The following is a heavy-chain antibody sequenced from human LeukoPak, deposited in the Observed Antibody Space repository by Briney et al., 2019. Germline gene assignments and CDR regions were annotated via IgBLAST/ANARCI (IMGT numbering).Heavy chain of an antibody. CDR3: AREQNYYDSSGYRNAFDI. Sequence: PSETLSLTCTVSGGSISSGGYYWSWIRQHPGTGLEWIGYIYYSGSTYYNPSLKSRVTISVDTPKNQFSLKLSSVTAADTAVYYCAREQNYYDSSGYRNAFDIWGQGTMVTVSS. J-gene: IGHJ3*02. CDR1: GGSISSGGYY. D-gene: IGHD3-22*01. V-gene: IGHV4-31*03. CDR2: IYYSGST.